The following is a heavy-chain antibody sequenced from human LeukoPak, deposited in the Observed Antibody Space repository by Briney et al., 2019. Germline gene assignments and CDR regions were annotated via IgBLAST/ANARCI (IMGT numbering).Heavy chain of an antibody. Sequence: GRSLRLSCAASGFTFSSYGMHWVRQAPGKGLEWVAVIWYDGSNKYYADSVKGRFTISRDNSKNTLYLQMNSLRAEDTAVYYCARGSSSSWSQFDYGGQGTLVTVSS. D-gene: IGHD6-13*01. V-gene: IGHV3-33*01. CDR3: ARGSSSSWSQFDY. CDR1: GFTFSSYG. J-gene: IGHJ4*02. CDR2: IWYDGSNK.